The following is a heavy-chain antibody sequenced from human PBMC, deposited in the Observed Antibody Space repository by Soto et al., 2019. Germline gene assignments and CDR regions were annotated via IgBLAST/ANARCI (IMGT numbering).Heavy chain of an antibody. D-gene: IGHD3-10*01. J-gene: IGHJ4*02. Sequence: QVQLQESGPGLVKPSETLSLTCTVSGGSVSSGSYYWSWIRQPPGKGLEWIGYIYYSGSTNYNPSLHSRVTISVDTSTNQFSLKLSSVTAADTAVYYCAGLTVRGETPFDYWGQGTLVTVSS. CDR3: AGLTVRGETPFDY. CDR1: GGSVSSGSYY. CDR2: IYYSGST. V-gene: IGHV4-61*01.